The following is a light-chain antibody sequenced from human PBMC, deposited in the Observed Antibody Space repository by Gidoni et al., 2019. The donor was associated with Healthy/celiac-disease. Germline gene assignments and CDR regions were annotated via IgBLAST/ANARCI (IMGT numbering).Light chain of an antibody. J-gene: IGKJ2*01. CDR2: GAS. CDR1: QSVSSN. Sequence: MVTTQPPATLSVSPGERSTLSCRASQSVSSNLAWYQQKPGQAPRLLIYGASTRATGIPARFSGSGSGTEFTLTISSLQSEDFAVYYCQQYNNWPMYTFGQGTKLEIK. CDR3: QQYNNWPMYT. V-gene: IGKV3-15*01.